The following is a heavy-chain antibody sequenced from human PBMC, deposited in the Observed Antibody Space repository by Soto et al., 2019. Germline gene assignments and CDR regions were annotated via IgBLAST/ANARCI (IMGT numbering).Heavy chain of an antibody. CDR1: RCCINSAGHS. CDR3: ARARYYAWCFDL. V-gene: IGHV4-30-2*01. D-gene: IGHD3-10*01. J-gene: IGHJ4*02. Sequence: SETLCLTWPLSRCCINSAGHSSFGVGQAPWNGLEWIAYSYHSGSSYYIPALKSRVTISLDRSKAQVYLTLTYVTAADTAVYFCARARYYAWCFDLWGRGTPVTVSS. CDR2: SYHSGSS.